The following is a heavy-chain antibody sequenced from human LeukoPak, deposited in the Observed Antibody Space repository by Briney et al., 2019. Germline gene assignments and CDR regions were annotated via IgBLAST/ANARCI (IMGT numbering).Heavy chain of an antibody. CDR2: ISYDGSNK. CDR1: GFTFSSYG. V-gene: IGHV3-30*03. Sequence: GGSLRLSCAASGFTFSSYGMHWVRQAPGKGLEWVAVISYDGSNKYYADSVKGRFTISRDNSKNTLYLQMNSLRAEDTAVYYCARVGYDSSGYPHAFDYWGQGTLVTVSS. D-gene: IGHD3-22*01. J-gene: IGHJ4*02. CDR3: ARVGYDSSGYPHAFDY.